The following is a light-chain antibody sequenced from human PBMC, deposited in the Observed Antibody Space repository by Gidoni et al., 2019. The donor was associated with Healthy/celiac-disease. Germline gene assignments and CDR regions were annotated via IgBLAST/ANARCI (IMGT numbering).Light chain of an antibody. CDR1: QSISSW. CDR2: DAA. Sequence: DIQMTQSPSTLSASVGDRVTITCRASQSISSWLAWYQQKPGKDPKLLIYDAASLESRVPSRFSGSGSGTEFTLTISSLQPDDFATYYCQQYNSYSPLTFXGXTKVEIK. V-gene: IGKV1-5*01. CDR3: QQYNSYSPLT. J-gene: IGKJ4*01.